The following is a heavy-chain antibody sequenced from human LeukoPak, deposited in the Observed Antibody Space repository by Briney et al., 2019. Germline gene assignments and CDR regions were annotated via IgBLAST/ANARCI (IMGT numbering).Heavy chain of an antibody. V-gene: IGHV3-21*04. CDR3: XXXXXXXYYYGMDV. J-gene: IGHJ6*02. CDR1: GFTFSSYS. CDR2: ISSSSSYI. Sequence: GGSLRLSCAASGFTFSSYSMNWVRQAPGKGLEWVSSISSSSSYIYYADSVKGRFTISRDNSKNTLYLQMNSLRAEDTAVYYXXXXXXXXYYYGMDVWGQGTTVTVSS.